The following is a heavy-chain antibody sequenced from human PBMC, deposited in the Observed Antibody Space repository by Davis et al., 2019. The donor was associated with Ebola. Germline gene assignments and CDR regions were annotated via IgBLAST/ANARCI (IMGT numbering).Heavy chain of an antibody. V-gene: IGHV5-51*01. D-gene: IGHD3-9*01. Sequence: GASLKISCKGSGYSFTSYWISWVRQMPGKGLEWMGIIYPGDSDTRYSPSFQGQVTISADKSISTAYLQWSSLKASDTAMYYCARASSDILTGGIYYYGMDVWGQGTTVTVSS. CDR3: ARASSDILTGGIYYYGMDV. CDR1: GYSFTSYW. CDR2: IYPGDSDT. J-gene: IGHJ6*02.